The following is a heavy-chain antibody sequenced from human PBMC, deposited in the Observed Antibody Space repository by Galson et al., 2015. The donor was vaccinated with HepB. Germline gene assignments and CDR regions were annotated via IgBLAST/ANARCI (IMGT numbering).Heavy chain of an antibody. Sequence: SLRLSCAASGFTFSSYGMHWVRQAPGKGLEWVAVISYDGSNKYYADSVKGRFTISRDNSKNTLYLQMNSLRAEDTAVYYCAKALYDFWSGYLFDYWGQGTLVTVSS. V-gene: IGHV3-30*18. CDR1: GFTFSSYG. CDR2: ISYDGSNK. CDR3: AKALYDFWSGYLFDY. D-gene: IGHD3-3*01. J-gene: IGHJ4*02.